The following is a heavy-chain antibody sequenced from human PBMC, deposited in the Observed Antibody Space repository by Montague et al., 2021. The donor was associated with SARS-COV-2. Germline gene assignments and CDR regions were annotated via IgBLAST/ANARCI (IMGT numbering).Heavy chain of an antibody. CDR3: ARHMGHVLVSGTGANWFDP. Sequence: SETLSLTCTVSSPSIRASPAHLAWVQLSTPVTLAWLGTSSSCDNTHYNPSLRSRVTISVDSSKNQFSLKLNSVTAADTAIYYCARHMGHVLVSGTGANWFDPWGQGTRVTVSS. D-gene: IGHD6-19*01. V-gene: IGHV4-39*01. J-gene: IGHJ5*02. CDR2: SSSCDNT. CDR1: SPSIRASPAH.